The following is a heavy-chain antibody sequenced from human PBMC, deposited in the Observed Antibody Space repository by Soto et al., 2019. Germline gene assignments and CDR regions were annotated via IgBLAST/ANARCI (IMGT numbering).Heavy chain of an antibody. CDR3: ARGLGTNGLDV. CDR2: LSTYNVNT. J-gene: IGHJ6*02. V-gene: IGHV1-18*04. D-gene: IGHD7-27*01. Sequence: QVQLLQSGAEVKKPGASVKVSCKASGYKFTTYGITWVRQALGQGLEWLGGLSTYNVNTDFAQNLLDIVTMTTETSTSTAYLEVRSLTSDDTAVYFCARGLGTNGLDVWGQGTTVTVSS. CDR1: GYKFTTYG.